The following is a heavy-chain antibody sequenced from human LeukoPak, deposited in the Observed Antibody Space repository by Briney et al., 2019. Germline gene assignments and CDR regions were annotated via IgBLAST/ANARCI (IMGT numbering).Heavy chain of an antibody. J-gene: IGHJ4*02. CDR1: GGSFSGYY. Sequence: SETLSLTCAVYGGSFSGYYWSWIRQPPEKGLEWIGEINHTGSTNYSPSLKSRVTISVDTSKNQFSLNLSSVTAADTDVYYCARRRPGYSSSWYDYWGQGILVTVSS. CDR3: ARRRPGYSSSWYDY. V-gene: IGHV4-34*01. CDR2: INHTGST. D-gene: IGHD6-13*01.